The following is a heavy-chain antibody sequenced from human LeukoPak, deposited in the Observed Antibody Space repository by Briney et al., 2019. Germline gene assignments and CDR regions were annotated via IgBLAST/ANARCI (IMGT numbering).Heavy chain of an antibody. V-gene: IGHV3-30-3*01. CDR3: AREGYYGSGSPPSLYFDY. D-gene: IGHD3-10*01. CDR2: TSSDLNVK. CDR1: GFTFRNYV. Sequence: GGSLGLSCAASGFTFRNYVIHWVRQAPGKGLEWVAVTSSDLNVKLYADSVKGRFTISRDDSRSTLYLQMNSLRPEDTAIYYCAREGYYGSGSPPSLYFDYWGQGTLVTVSS. J-gene: IGHJ4*02.